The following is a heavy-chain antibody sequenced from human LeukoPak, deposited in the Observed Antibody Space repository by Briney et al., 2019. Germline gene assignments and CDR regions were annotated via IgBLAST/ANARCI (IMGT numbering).Heavy chain of an antibody. D-gene: IGHD6-13*01. Sequence: ASVKVSCKAPGYTFTSYGISWVRQAPGQGLEWMGWISAYNGNTNYAQKPQGRVTMTTDTSTSTAYMELRSLRSDDTAVYYCARGGGQQLNYYYYGMDVWGQGTTVTVSS. J-gene: IGHJ6*02. CDR3: ARGGGQQLNYYYYGMDV. CDR1: GYTFTSYG. V-gene: IGHV1-18*01. CDR2: ISAYNGNT.